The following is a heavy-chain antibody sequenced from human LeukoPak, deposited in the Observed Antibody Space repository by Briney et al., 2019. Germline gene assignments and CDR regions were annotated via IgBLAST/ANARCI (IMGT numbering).Heavy chain of an antibody. Sequence: PGGSLRLSCAASGFTFSSYSMNWVRQAPGKGLEWVSSISSSSSYIYYADSVKGRFTISRDNAKNSLYLQMNSLRAEDTAVYYCARDGGYNGYDYIDYWGQGTLVTVSS. J-gene: IGHJ4*02. V-gene: IGHV3-21*01. CDR3: ARDGGYNGYDYIDY. CDR2: ISSSSSYI. CDR1: GFTFSSYS. D-gene: IGHD5-12*01.